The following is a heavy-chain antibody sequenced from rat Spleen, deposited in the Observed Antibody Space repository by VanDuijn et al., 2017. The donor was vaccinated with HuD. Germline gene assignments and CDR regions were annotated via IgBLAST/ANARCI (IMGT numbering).Heavy chain of an antibody. D-gene: IGHD1-12*02. V-gene: IGHV3-3*01. CDR3: AGSPHQAGSYPFDY. Sequence: EVQLQESGPGLVKPSQSLSLTCSVTGYSITSGYGWNWIRKFPGNKLEFMGYINSAGSTNYNPPLRGQISITRDTSQNQFFLHLTSVTTDDSATYYWAGSPHQAGSYPFDYWGQGVMVTVSS. J-gene: IGHJ2*01. CDR2: INSAGST. CDR1: GYSITSGYG.